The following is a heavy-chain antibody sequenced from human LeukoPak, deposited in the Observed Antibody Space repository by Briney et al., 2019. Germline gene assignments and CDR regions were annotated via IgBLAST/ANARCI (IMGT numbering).Heavy chain of an antibody. D-gene: IGHD3-9*01. CDR2: ISYDGSNK. CDR1: GFTFSSYG. Sequence: GGSLRLSCAASGFTFSSYGMHWVRQAPGKGLEWVAVISYDGSNKYYADSVKGRFTISRDNSKNTLYLQMNSLRAEDTAVYYCAKGLTGYYYYMDVWGKGTTVTVSS. J-gene: IGHJ6*03. CDR3: AKGLTGYYYYMDV. V-gene: IGHV3-30*18.